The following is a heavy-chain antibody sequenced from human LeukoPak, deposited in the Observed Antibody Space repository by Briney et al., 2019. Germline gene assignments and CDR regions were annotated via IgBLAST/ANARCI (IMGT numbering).Heavy chain of an antibody. V-gene: IGHV3-11*01. J-gene: IGHJ4*02. Sequence: PGGSLRLSCAASGFTFSDYYLTWIRQAPGKGLEWVSYISSSGNTIYYADSVKGRFTISWDNAKNSLFLQMNSLRAEDTAVYYCARDRYKGIDYWGQGTLVTAST. CDR2: ISSSGNTI. D-gene: IGHD1-1*01. CDR3: ARDRYKGIDY. CDR1: GFTFSDYY.